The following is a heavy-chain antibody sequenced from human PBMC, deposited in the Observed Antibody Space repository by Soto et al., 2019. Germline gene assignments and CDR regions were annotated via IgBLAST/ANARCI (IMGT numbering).Heavy chain of an antibody. J-gene: IGHJ4*02. D-gene: IGHD3-10*01. Sequence: GGSLRLSCAASGFTFSSYEMNWVRQAPGKGLEWVSYISSSGSTIYYADSVKGRFTISRDNAKNSLYLQMNSLRAEDTAVYYCAVIKPYYSVADYWGQGTLVTVSS. CDR3: AVIKPYYSVADY. CDR2: ISSSGSTI. V-gene: IGHV3-48*03. CDR1: GFTFSSYE.